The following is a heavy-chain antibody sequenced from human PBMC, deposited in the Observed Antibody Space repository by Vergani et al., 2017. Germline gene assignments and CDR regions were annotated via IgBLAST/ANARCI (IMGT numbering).Heavy chain of an antibody. D-gene: IGHD6-25*01. CDR1: GFTFSSYA. CDR3: ARATEADYGDY. V-gene: IGHV3-30-3*01. J-gene: IGHJ4*02. CDR2: ISYDGSNK. Sequence: QVQLVESGGGVVQPGRSLRLSCAASGFTFSSYAMHWVRQAPGKGLEWVAVISYDGSNKYYADSVKGRFTISRDNSKNTLYLQMNSLRAEDTAVYYCARATEADYGDYWGQGTLVTVSS.